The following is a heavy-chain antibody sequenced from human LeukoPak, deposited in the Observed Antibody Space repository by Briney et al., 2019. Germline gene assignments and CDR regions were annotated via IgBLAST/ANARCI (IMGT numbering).Heavy chain of an antibody. CDR2: ISGSGGST. J-gene: IGHJ4*02. Sequence: GGSLRLSCAASGFTFSSYAMSWVRQAPGKGLEWVSAISGSGGSTFYADSVKGRFTISRDNSKNTLFLQMNSLRAEDTAVYYCVEGVWQQLTLWGQGTLVTVSS. CDR1: GFTFSSYA. CDR3: VEGVWQQLTL. V-gene: IGHV3-23*01. D-gene: IGHD6-13*01.